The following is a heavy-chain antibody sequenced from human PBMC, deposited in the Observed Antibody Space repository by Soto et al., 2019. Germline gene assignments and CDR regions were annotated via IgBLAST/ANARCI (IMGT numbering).Heavy chain of an antibody. CDR1: GGSFSGYY. CDR3: ARGHCSSTSCYMRYYYYGMDV. D-gene: IGHD2-2*02. J-gene: IGHJ6*02. Sequence: XGTLSLTGAVYGGSFSGYYWSWIRQPPGKGLEWSGEINHSGSTNYNPSLKSRVTISVDTSKNQFSLKLSSVTAADSAVYYCARGHCSSTSCYMRYYYYGMDVWGQGTTVTVSS. CDR2: INHSGST. V-gene: IGHV4-34*01.